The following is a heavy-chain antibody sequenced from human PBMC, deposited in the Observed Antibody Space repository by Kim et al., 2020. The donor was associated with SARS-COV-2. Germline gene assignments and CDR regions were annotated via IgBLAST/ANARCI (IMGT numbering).Heavy chain of an antibody. CDR3: ARVRARLWFGDPGLDY. J-gene: IGHJ4*02. CDR2: INAGNGNT. CDR1: GYTFTSYA. D-gene: IGHD3-10*01. Sequence: ASVKVSCKASGYTFTSYAMHWVRQAPGQRLEWMGWINAGNGNTKYSQKFQGRVTITRDTSASTAYMELSSLRSEDTAVYYCARVRARLWFGDPGLDYWGQGTLVTVSS. V-gene: IGHV1-3*01.